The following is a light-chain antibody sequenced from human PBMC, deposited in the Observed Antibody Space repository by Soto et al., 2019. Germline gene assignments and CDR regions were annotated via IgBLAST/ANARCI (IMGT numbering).Light chain of an antibody. J-gene: IGKJ1*01. CDR2: WAS. CDR3: QQFYNTTQT. Sequence: DIVMTQSPDSLAVSLGESATINCKSSQSLFYSFNNYNHLAWYQQKPGQPPKMIFYWASTRVSGVPDRFSASGSGTDFTLTISSLQAEDVALYYCQQFYNTTQTFXQGTQVDIK. V-gene: IGKV4-1*01. CDR1: QSLFYSFNNYNH.